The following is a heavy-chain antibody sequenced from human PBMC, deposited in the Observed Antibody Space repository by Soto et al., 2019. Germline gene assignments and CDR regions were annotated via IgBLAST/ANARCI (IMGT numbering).Heavy chain of an antibody. J-gene: IGHJ4*02. CDR2: MSVSGDNT. CDR3: AKDLGSSPPGDF. Sequence: GGSLRLSCAASGVTLRSYAMSWVRQAPGKGLQWVSSMSVSGDNTYYPDSVKGRFTISRDIFRNTLYLQMNSLRPEDTALYYCAKDLGSSPPGDFWGQGTLVTVSS. V-gene: IGHV3-23*01. CDR1: GVTLRSYA. D-gene: IGHD6-6*01.